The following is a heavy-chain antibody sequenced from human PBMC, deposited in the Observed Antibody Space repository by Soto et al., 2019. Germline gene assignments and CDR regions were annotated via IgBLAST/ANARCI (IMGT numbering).Heavy chain of an antibody. V-gene: IGHV3-7*05. Sequence: EVQLVESGGGLVQPGGSLRLSCAASGFTFSNFWMSWVRQAPGKGLEWVANIKQDGSEKYYVDSVKGRFTISRDNAKNSLYVQMNSLKAEDTAVYYCARDRLYCSGCSCFWSGMDVWGQGTAVTIS. CDR3: ARDRLYCSGCSCFWSGMDV. D-gene: IGHD2-15*01. CDR2: IKQDGSEK. CDR1: GFTFSNFW. J-gene: IGHJ6*02.